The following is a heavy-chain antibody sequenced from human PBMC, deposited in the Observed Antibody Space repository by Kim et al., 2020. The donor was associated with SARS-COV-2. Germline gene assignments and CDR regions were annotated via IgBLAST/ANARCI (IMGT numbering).Heavy chain of an antibody. V-gene: IGHV1-69*06. CDR3: ARDEEDNFDY. Sequence: SVKVSCMASGGSFTKYVTSWLRQAPGQGLEWMGGIIPVFGAANYAQKFQGRVTITADKSTSTVYMELSSLRSDDTAVYYCARDEEDNFDYWGQGTLGTV. CDR1: GGSFTKYV. CDR2: IIPVFGAA. J-gene: IGHJ4*02.